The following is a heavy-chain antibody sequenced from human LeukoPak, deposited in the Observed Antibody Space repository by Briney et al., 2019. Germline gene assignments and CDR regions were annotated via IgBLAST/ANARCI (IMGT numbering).Heavy chain of an antibody. D-gene: IGHD6-13*01. CDR1: GGSISSSNW. J-gene: IGHJ4*02. CDR3: ARGAAAGDIDY. Sequence: PSETLSLTCAVSGGSISSSNWWSWVRQPPGKGLEWIGEIYHSGSTNYNPSLKSRVTISVDTSKNQFSLKLSSVTAADTAVYYCARGAAAGDIDYWGQGTLVTVSS. CDR2: IYHSGST. V-gene: IGHV4-4*02.